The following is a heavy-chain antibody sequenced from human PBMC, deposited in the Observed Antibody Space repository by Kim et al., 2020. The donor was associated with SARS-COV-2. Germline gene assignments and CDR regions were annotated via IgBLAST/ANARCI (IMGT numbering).Heavy chain of an antibody. CDR3: ARAPPNDYGDYWSYYYYYGMDV. D-gene: IGHD4-17*01. CDR2: INPSGGST. CDR1: GYTFTSYY. J-gene: IGHJ6*02. V-gene: IGHV1-46*01. Sequence: ASVKVSCKASGYTFTSYYMHWVRQAPGQGLEWMGIINPSGGSTSYAQKFQGRVTMTRDTSTSTVYMELSSLRSEDTAVYYCARAPPNDYGDYWSYYYYYGMDVWGQGTTVTVSS.